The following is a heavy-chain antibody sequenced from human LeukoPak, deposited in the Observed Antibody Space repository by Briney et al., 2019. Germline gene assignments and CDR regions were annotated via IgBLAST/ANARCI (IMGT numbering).Heavy chain of an antibody. CDR3: ARTTMVRGTNWFDP. D-gene: IGHD3-10*01. Sequence: SGTLSLTCAVYGGSFSGYYWSWIRQPPGKGLEWIGEINHSGSTNYNPSLKSRVTISVDTSKNQFSLKLSSVTAADTAVYYCARTTMVRGTNWFDPWGQGTLVTVSS. CDR2: INHSGST. V-gene: IGHV4-34*01. CDR1: GGSFSGYY. J-gene: IGHJ5*02.